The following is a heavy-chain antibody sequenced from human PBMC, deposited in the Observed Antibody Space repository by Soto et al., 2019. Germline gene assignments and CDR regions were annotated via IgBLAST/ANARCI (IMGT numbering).Heavy chain of an antibody. D-gene: IGHD2-15*01. CDR2: IRSKAYGGTT. V-gene: IGHV3-49*04. J-gene: IGHJ6*02. Sequence: GGSLRLSCTASGFTFGDYAMSWVRQAPGKGLEWVGFIRSKAYGGTTEYAASVKGRFTISRDDSKSIAYLQMNSLKTEDTAVYYCTSKFSRISIYYYGMDVWGQGTVVTVSS. CDR1: GFTFGDYA. CDR3: TSKFSRISIYYYGMDV.